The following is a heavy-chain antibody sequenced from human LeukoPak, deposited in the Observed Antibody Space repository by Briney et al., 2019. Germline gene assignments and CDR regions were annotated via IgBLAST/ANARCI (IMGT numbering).Heavy chain of an antibody. V-gene: IGHV1-8*01. CDR3: ARGVAHSYSYGMDV. Sequence: GASVKVSCKASGYTFTSYDINWVRQAAGQGLEWMGWMNPNSGNTGYAQKFQGRVTMTRNTSISTAYMELSSLRSEDTAVYYCARGVAHSYSYGMDVWGQGTTVTAS. D-gene: IGHD5-12*01. CDR2: MNPNSGNT. CDR1: GYTFTSYD. J-gene: IGHJ6*02.